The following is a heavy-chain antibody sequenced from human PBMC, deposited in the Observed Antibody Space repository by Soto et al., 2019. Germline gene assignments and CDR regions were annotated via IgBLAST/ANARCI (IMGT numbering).Heavy chain of an antibody. V-gene: IGHV4-31*03. Sequence: QVQLQESGPGLVKPSQTLSLTCTISGGSISSGGYYWSWIRQHPGKGLEWIGYIYYSGSTYYNPSLKSRVTIAVDTSKNQFSLKLSSVTAADTAVYYCARDSKSGGMDVWGQGTTVTVSS. CDR1: GGSISSGGYY. CDR2: IYYSGST. J-gene: IGHJ6*02. D-gene: IGHD3-10*01. CDR3: ARDSKSGGMDV.